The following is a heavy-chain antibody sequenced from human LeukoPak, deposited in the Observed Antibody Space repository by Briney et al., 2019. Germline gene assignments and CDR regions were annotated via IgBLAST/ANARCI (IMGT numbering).Heavy chain of an antibody. J-gene: IGHJ6*02. CDR3: ARAGRFWSGSYYYYYGMDV. Sequence: SETLSLTCAVYGGSFSGYYWSWIRQPPGKGLEWTGEINHSGSTNYNPSLKSRVTISVDTSKNQFSLKLSSVTAADTAVYYCARAGRFWSGSYYYYYGMDVWGQGTTVTVSS. CDR2: INHSGST. CDR1: GGSFSGYY. V-gene: IGHV4-34*01. D-gene: IGHD3-3*01.